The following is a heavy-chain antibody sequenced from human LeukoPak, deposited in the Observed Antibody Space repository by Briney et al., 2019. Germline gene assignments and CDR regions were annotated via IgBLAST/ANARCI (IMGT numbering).Heavy chain of an antibody. D-gene: IGHD6-13*01. J-gene: IGHJ4*02. CDR1: GYTFTGYC. V-gene: IGHV1-2*02. Sequence: GASVKVSCKASGYTFTGYCMHWVRQAPGQGLEWMGWINPNSGGTNYAQKFQGRVAMTRDTSISTVYMELSRLKSDDTAVYYCARDPAATGSTAEDYWGQGTLVTVSS. CDR3: ARDPAATGSTAEDY. CDR2: INPNSGGT.